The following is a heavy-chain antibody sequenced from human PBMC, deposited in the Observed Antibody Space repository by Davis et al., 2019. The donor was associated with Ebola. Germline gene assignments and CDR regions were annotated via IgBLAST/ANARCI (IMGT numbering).Heavy chain of an antibody. Sequence: AASVKVSCKASGYTFTSYYMHWVRQAPGQGLEWMGIINPSGGSTSYAQKFQGRVTITADESTSTAYMELSSLRSEDTAVYYCARDSSYDLGWGQGTLVTVSS. V-gene: IGHV1-46*01. CDR3: ARDSSYDLG. CDR1: GYTFTSYY. J-gene: IGHJ4*02. D-gene: IGHD5-12*01. CDR2: INPSGGST.